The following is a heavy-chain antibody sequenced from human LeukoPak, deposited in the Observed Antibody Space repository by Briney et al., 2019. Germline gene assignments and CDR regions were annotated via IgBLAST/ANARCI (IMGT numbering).Heavy chain of an antibody. V-gene: IGHV1-2*02. J-gene: IGHJ4*02. CDR2: INPNSGDT. D-gene: IGHD3-16*01. Sequence: GASVKVSCKASGYTFTGYYRHWVRQPPGQGLEWMGWINPNSGDTKYAQKFQGRVTMTRDTSISTAYMELSRLRSDDTAVYYCATQRGSYLWGTDFDYWGRGTLVTVSS. CDR1: GYTFTGYY. CDR3: ATQRGSYLWGTDFDY.